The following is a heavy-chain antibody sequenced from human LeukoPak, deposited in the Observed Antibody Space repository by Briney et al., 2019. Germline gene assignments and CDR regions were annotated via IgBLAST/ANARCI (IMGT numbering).Heavy chain of an antibody. CDR2: IKQDGSEK. J-gene: IGHJ4*02. V-gene: IGHV3-7*02. CDR3: ARGDYYGRRFDN. Sequence: GGSLLLSCSASGFTFSASWMNWGRQAPGKGLEWVADIKQDGSEKYYVDSVKGRFTISRDNAKNSLYLHLNSLRAEDTAVYYCARGDYYGRRFDNGGQGTLVTVSS. D-gene: IGHD3-10*01. CDR1: GFTFSASW.